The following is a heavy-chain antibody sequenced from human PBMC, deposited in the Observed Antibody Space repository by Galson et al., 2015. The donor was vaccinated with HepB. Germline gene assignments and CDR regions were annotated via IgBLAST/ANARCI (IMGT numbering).Heavy chain of an antibody. Sequence: SVKVSCKVSGYTLTELSMHWVRQAPGKGLEWMGGFDPEDGETIYAQKFQGRVTMTEDTSTDTAYMELSSLRSEDTAVYYCATVAGRGDWFDPWGQGTLVTVSS. D-gene: IGHD6-19*01. J-gene: IGHJ5*02. CDR3: ATVAGRGDWFDP. CDR2: FDPEDGET. V-gene: IGHV1-24*01. CDR1: GYTLTELS.